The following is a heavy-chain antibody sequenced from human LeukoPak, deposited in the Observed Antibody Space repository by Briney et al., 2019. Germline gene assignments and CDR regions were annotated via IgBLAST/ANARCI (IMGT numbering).Heavy chain of an antibody. V-gene: IGHV3-23*01. Sequence: GGSLRLSCAASGITFSNYAMNWVRQAPGKGLAWVSSISGSGVTTYYADSVKGRFTISRDNSKNTLYLPMNRLRAEDTAVYYCAKDLSSPNNYYGMDVWGHGTVVTVSS. D-gene: IGHD6-6*01. CDR2: ISGSGVTT. J-gene: IGHJ6*02. CDR3: AKDLSSPNNYYGMDV. CDR1: GITFSNYA.